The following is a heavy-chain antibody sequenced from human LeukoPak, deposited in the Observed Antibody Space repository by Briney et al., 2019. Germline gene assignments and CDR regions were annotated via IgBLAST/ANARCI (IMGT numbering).Heavy chain of an antibody. V-gene: IGHV3-7*03. D-gene: IGHD6-13*01. Sequence: PGGSLRLSCAASGFTFSKYWMQWVRQAPGKGLEWVAVIKEDGSEIHYVDSVKGRFTISRDNAKNSLYLQMNSLRAEDTALYYCAKDDSSSWYESYYGMDVWGQGTTVTVSS. CDR2: IKEDGSEI. CDR3: AKDDSSSWYESYYGMDV. CDR1: GFTFSKYW. J-gene: IGHJ6*02.